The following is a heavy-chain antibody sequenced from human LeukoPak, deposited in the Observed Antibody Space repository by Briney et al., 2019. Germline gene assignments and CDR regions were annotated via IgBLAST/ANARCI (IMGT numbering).Heavy chain of an antibody. CDR1: GYTFISYG. V-gene: IGHV1-18*01. J-gene: IGHJ3*02. D-gene: IGHD3-22*01. CDR2: ISGKNGNT. Sequence: ASVKVFYTASGYTFISYGINWVRQVPGQGLEWMGWISGKNGNTIYAQKFQGRVTMTTDTSTSTAYMELRSLRSDDTAVYYCARDPSGDVVVITGDAFYISGQGEMFTVSS. CDR3: ARDPSGDVVVITGDAFYI.